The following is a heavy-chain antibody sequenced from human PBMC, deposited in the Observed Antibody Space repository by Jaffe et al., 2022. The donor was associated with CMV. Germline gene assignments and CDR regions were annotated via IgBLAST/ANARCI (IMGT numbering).Heavy chain of an antibody. J-gene: IGHJ2*01. Sequence: EVQLVESGGGLVQPGGSLRLSCAASGFTFSSYWMSWVRQAPGKGLEWVANIKQDGSEKYYVDSVKGRFTISRDNAKNSLYLQMNSLRAEDTAVYYCARDYRDRDFWKIGWYFDLWGRGTLVTVSS. CDR3: ARDYRDRDFWKIGWYFDL. CDR1: GFTFSSYW. CDR2: IKQDGSEK. V-gene: IGHV3-7*01. D-gene: IGHD3-3*01.